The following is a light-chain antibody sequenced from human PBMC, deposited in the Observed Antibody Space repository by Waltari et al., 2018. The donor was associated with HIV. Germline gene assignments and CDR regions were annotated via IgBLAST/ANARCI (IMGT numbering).Light chain of an antibody. Sequence: SVLTQPPSATATPGQRVTHPCSASSPTIGAHYVSRFQQLPGTIPRLLIYKNDQRPSGVPDRFSGSKSGTSASLAISGLRSEDEADYSCVAWDDSLSGLLFGGGTKLTVL. CDR3: VAWDDSLSGLL. CDR1: SPTIGAHY. V-gene: IGLV1-47*01. CDR2: KND. J-gene: IGLJ3*02.